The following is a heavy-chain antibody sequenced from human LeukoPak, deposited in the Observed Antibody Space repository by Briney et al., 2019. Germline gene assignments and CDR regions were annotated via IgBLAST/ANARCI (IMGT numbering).Heavy chain of an antibody. Sequence: GGSLILSCAASGFTVSSNYMSWVRQAPGKGLEWVSVIYSGGSTYYADSVKGRFTISRDNSKNTLYLQMNSLRAEDTAVCYCASVSETYYYYGMDVWGQGTTVTVSS. CDR2: IYSGGST. J-gene: IGHJ6*02. CDR3: ASVSETYYYYGMDV. D-gene: IGHD3-16*02. V-gene: IGHV3-66*01. CDR1: GFTVSSNY.